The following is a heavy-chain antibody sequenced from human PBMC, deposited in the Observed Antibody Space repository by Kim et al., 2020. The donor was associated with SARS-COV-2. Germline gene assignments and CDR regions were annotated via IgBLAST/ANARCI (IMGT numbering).Heavy chain of an antibody. J-gene: IGHJ4*02. D-gene: IGHD6-13*01. CDR3: ARDRDRYSGMYYFDY. Sequence: VSVKSRITINPDTSKNPFSLQLNSVTPEDTAVYYCARDRDRYSGMYYFDYWGQGTLVTVSS. V-gene: IGHV6-1*01.